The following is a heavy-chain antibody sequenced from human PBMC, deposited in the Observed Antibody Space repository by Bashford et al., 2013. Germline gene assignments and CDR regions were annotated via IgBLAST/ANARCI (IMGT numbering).Heavy chain of an antibody. J-gene: IGHJ5*02. Sequence: SETLSLTCTVSGGSISSYYWSWIRQPPGKRLEWIGYIYYSGSTNYNPSLKSRVTISVDTSKNQFSLKLSPVTAADTAVYYCAREVRGFNGEGRIDPWGQGILVTVSS. CDR2: IYYSGST. V-gene: IGHV4-59*01. CDR1: GGSISSYY. D-gene: IGHD2-8*01. CDR3: AREVRGFNGEGRIDP.